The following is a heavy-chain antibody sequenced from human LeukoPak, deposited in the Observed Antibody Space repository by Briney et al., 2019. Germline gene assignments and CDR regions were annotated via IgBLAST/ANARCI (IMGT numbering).Heavy chain of an antibody. D-gene: IGHD3-22*01. CDR3: ARVGAYYYDSSGYPSAFDI. CDR1: GFTFSSYS. Sequence: GGSLRLSCAASGFTFSSYSMNWVRQAPGKGLEWVSSISSSSSYIYYADSVKGRFTISRDNAKNSLYPQMNSLRAEDTAVYYCARVGAYYYDSSGYPSAFDIWGQGTMVTVSS. V-gene: IGHV3-21*01. CDR2: ISSSSSYI. J-gene: IGHJ3*02.